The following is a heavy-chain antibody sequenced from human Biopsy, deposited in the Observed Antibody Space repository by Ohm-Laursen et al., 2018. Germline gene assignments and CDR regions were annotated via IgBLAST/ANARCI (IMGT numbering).Heavy chain of an antibody. CDR3: ARLEWRDTFFDF. V-gene: IGHV4-38-2*01. CDR1: GYSIKSGYY. D-gene: IGHD3-3*01. CDR2: IYHSGST. Sequence: GTLSLTCPVSGYSIKSGYYWGWIRQPPGKGLEWIGNIYHSGSTYYNPSLKSRVTISVEKSKNQFSLKLRSVTAADTAVYYCARLEWRDTFFDFWGQGRLVTVSS. J-gene: IGHJ4*02.